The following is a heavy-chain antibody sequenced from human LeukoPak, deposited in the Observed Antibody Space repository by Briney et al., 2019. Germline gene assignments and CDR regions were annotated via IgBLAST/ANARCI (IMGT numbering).Heavy chain of an antibody. CDR3: AKDSGSYSHLDY. J-gene: IGHJ4*02. D-gene: IGHD1-26*01. V-gene: IGHV3-9*01. CDR2: ISWNSGSI. CDR1: GFTFDDYA. Sequence: GGSLSLSGAASGFTFDDYAMHWVRQAPGKGLVWVSGISWNSGSIGYADSVKGRFTISRDDAKNSLYLQMNSLRAEDTALYYCAKDSGSYSHLDYWGQGTLVTVSS.